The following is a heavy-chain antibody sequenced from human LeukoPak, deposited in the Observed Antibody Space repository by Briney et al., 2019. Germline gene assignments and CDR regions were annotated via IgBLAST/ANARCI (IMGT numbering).Heavy chain of an antibody. J-gene: IGHJ3*02. CDR3: ARDNVYYYGLGNAFDI. CDR2: INWNGGST. CDR1: GFTFDDYG. V-gene: IGHV3-20*04. D-gene: IGHD3-10*01. Sequence: GGSLRLSCAASGFTFDDYGMSWVRQAPGRGLEWVSGINWNGGSTGYADSVKGRFTISRDNAKNSLYLQMNSLRAEDTAVYYCARDNVYYYGLGNAFDIWGQGTMVTVSS.